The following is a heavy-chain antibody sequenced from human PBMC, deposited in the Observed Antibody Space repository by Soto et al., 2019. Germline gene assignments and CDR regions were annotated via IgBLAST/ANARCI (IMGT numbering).Heavy chain of an antibody. V-gene: IGHV1-18*01. Sequence: ASVKVSCKASGYTFTSYGISWVRQAPGQGLEWMGWISAYNGNTNYAQKLQGRVTMTTDTSTSTAYMELRSLRSDDTAVYYCARIMITFGGVIVIMAEYYFDYWGQGTPVTVSS. CDR1: GYTFTSYG. J-gene: IGHJ4*02. CDR2: ISAYNGNT. D-gene: IGHD3-16*02. CDR3: ARIMITFGGVIVIMAEYYFDY.